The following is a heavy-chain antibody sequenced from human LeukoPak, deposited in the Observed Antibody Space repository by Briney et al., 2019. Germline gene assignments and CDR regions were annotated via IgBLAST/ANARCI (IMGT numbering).Heavy chain of an antibody. J-gene: IGHJ4*02. Sequence: KTGGSLRLSCAASGFTFSTYSMNWVRQAPGKGLEWVSSISSGSTYIYYADSVKGRFTISRDNAKNSLYLQMYSLRAEDTAVYYCARESAYWGQGTLVTVS. CDR2: ISSGSTYI. V-gene: IGHV3-21*01. CDR3: ARESAY. CDR1: GFTFSTYS.